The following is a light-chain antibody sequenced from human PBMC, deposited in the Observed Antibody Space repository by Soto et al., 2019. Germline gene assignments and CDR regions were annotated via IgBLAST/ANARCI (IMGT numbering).Light chain of an antibody. Sequence: DIVMTQTPLSLSVTPGQPASISCKSSQSLLHSDGKTYLYWYLQNAGQSPQILIYEVSNRFSGVPDRFSGSGSGTDFTLKISRVEAEHVGVYYCMQSIPSPPPYTFGQGTKLEIK. V-gene: IGKV2D-29*02. J-gene: IGKJ2*01. CDR3: MQSIPSPPPYT. CDR2: EVS. CDR1: QSLLHSDGKTY.